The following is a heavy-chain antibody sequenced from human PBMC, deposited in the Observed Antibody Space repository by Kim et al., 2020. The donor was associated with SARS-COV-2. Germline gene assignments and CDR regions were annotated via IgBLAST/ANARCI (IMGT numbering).Heavy chain of an antibody. CDR3: AKPQSPGIAAAGSQ. D-gene: IGHD6-13*01. CDR1: GFTFSDYG. Sequence: GGSLRLSCVASGFTFSDYGMHWVRQAPGKGLEWVAVISKDRGIKYHANSVKGRFLISRDNSKNTLYLQLDSLTAEDTAIYYCAKPQSPGIAAAGSQWGQGTLVTVSS. CDR2: ISKDRGIK. J-gene: IGHJ4*02. V-gene: IGHV3-30*18.